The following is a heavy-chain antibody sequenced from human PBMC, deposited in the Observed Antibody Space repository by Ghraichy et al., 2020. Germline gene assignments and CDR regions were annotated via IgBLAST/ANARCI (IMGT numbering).Heavy chain of an antibody. CDR3: ARHRRAAEWLRLGGLYYYYGMDV. V-gene: IGHV5-51*01. Sequence: GESLNISCKGSGYSFTSYWIGWVRQMPGKGLEWMGIIYPGDSDTRYSPSFQGQVTISADKSISTAYLQWSSLKASDTAMYYCARHRRAAEWLRLGGLYYYYGMDVWGQGTTVTVSS. J-gene: IGHJ6*02. CDR2: IYPGDSDT. D-gene: IGHD5-12*01. CDR1: GYSFTSYW.